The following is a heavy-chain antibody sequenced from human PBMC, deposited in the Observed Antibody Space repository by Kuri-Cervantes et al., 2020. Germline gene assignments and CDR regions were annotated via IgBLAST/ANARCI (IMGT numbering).Heavy chain of an antibody. CDR1: GFTFSSYG. CDR2: ISSTSSYI. V-gene: IGHV3-21*01. CDR3: ARDVHQFHYSSGWYDGGAFDI. J-gene: IGHJ3*02. Sequence: GESLKISCAASGFTFSSYGVHWVRQAPGKGLEWVSSISSTSSYIYYADSVKGRFTISRDNAKNSLYLQMSSLRAEDTALYYCARDVHQFHYSSGWYDGGAFDIWGQGTMVTVSS. D-gene: IGHD6-19*01.